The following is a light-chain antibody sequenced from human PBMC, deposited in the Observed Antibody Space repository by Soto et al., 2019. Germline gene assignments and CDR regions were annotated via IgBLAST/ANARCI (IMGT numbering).Light chain of an antibody. J-gene: IGLJ3*02. CDR2: SNN. CDR1: NSNIESNT. Sequence: QYVLTQPPSASGTPGQRVTISCSGGNSNIESNTVNWYQQLPGTAPKLLIYSNNQRPSGVPDRFSGSKSGTSASLAISGLQSEDEADYHCAAWDDSLNGWVFGGGTKLTVL. V-gene: IGLV1-44*01. CDR3: AAWDDSLNGWV.